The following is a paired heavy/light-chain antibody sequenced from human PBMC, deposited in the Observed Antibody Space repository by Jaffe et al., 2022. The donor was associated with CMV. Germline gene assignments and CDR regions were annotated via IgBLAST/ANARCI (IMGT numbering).Heavy chain of an antibody. Sequence: QVQLVQSGAEVKKPGASVKLSCKASGYTFTSYYVHWVRQAPGQGLVWMGVINPSGGDTRYAQNFQGRVTVTGDTSTSTVYMELISLRSEDTAIYFCARAEDSPQAFDYWGQGTLVTVSS. D-gene: IGHD3-22*01. V-gene: IGHV1-46*01. CDR3: ARAEDSPQAFDY. CDR2: INPSGGDT. CDR1: GYTFTSYY. J-gene: IGHJ4*02.
Light chain of an antibody. Sequence: QSALTQPASVSGSPGQSITISCTGSSSDVGSYNLVSWYQQHPGKAPKLMIYEVTKRPSGVSNRFSGSKSGNTASLTISGLQAEDEADYYCFSYAGSSSYVFGAGTEVAVL. CDR2: EVT. CDR1: SSDVGSYNL. CDR3: FSYAGSSSYV. J-gene: IGLJ1*01. V-gene: IGLV2-23*02.